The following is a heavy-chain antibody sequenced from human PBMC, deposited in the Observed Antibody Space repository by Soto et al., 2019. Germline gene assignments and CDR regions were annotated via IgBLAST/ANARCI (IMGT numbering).Heavy chain of an antibody. D-gene: IGHD6-13*01. CDR2: ISGSGGST. CDR3: AKARYSSSWYLFDY. CDR1: GFTFSSYA. Sequence: PGGSLRLSCAASGFTFSSYAMSWVRQAPGKGLEWVSAISGSGGSTYYADSVKGRFTISRDNSKNTLYLQMNSPRAEDTAVYYCAKARYSSSWYLFDYWGQGTLVPVSS. V-gene: IGHV3-23*01. J-gene: IGHJ4*02.